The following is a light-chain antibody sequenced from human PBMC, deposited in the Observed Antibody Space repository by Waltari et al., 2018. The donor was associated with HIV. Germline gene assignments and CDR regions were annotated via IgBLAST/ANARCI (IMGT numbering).Light chain of an antibody. Sequence: QSALTQPASVSGSPGQSITISCTGTSNDVGGYNYVSRYQQNPGKAPKLMIYDVTTRPSGVSDLFSSSKSGNTASLTISGLQAEDEADYYCSSYTKTLYVIFGGGTQLTVL. CDR3: SSYTKTLYVI. CDR2: DVT. J-gene: IGLJ2*01. V-gene: IGLV2-14*03. CDR1: SNDVGGYNY.